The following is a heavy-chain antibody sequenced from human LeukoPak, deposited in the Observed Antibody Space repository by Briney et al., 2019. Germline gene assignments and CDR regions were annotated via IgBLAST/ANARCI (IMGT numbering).Heavy chain of an antibody. CDR3: ARVRYYFDY. V-gene: IGHV4-34*01. Sequence: PSETLSLTCAVYGGSFSGYYWSWIRQPPGKGLEWIGEINHSGSTNYNPSLKSRVTISVDTSKNQSSLKLSSVTAADTAVYYCARVRYYFDYWGQGTLVTVSS. CDR1: GGSFSGYY. J-gene: IGHJ4*02. CDR2: INHSGST.